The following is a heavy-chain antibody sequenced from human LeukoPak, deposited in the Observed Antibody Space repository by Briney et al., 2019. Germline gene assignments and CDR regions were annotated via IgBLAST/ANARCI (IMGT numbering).Heavy chain of an antibody. V-gene: IGHV3-23*01. CDR1: GFSFSSYA. Sequence: GGSLRLSCAASGFSFSSYAMSWVRQAPGKGLEWVSAISGSGGSTHYADSVKGRFTISRDNSKNTLYLQMNSRRAEDTAVYYCAKAPTYYYGSGSYSVLDYWGQGTLVTVSS. CDR3: AKAPTYYYGSGSYSVLDY. D-gene: IGHD3-10*01. J-gene: IGHJ4*02. CDR2: ISGSGGST.